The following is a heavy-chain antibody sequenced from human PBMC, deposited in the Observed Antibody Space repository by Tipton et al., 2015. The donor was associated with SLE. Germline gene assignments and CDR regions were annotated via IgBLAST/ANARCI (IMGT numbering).Heavy chain of an antibody. D-gene: IGHD6-13*01. Sequence: TLSLTCTVSGGSISSYYWSWIRQPPGKGLEWIGYIYYSGSTNYNPSLKSRVTISVDTSKNQFSLKLSSVTAADTAVYYCAREGSSWYDFDYGGQGSLVTVSS. CDR3: AREGSSWYDFDY. CDR1: GGSISSYY. V-gene: IGHV4-59*01. J-gene: IGHJ4*02. CDR2: IYYSGST.